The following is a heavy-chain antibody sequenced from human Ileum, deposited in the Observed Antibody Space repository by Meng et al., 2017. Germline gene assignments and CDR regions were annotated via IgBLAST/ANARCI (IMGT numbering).Heavy chain of an antibody. D-gene: IGHD1-26*01. CDR3: ARSERSVYWYFDL. J-gene: IGHJ2*01. CDR2: INHSATT. CDR1: GGSFSAYY. V-gene: IGHV4-34*01. Sequence: QVQLQDWGAGLLRPSVTLSLTCGVDGGSFSAYYWTWIRQPPGKGLEWIGEINHSATTYYSTSLMGRVSVSVDTSKNQFSLKLTSVTAADTAVYYCARSERSVYWYFDLWGRGTLVTVSS.